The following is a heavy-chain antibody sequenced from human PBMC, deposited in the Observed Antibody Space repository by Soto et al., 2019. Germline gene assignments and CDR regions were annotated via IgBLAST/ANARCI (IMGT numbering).Heavy chain of an antibody. V-gene: IGHV3-15*07. CDR3: TTDSYFTRILVRFDF. D-gene: IGHD3-9*01. CDR1: GFRFSNAW. CDR2: IKSKSDGGTT. Sequence: GRSQRLSCAAAGFRFSNAWRNWILKAPGKGLEWVGRIKSKSDGGTTDFAAPVKGRFAISRDDSKDMVYMQMDSLKTVDTGVYYCTTDSYFTRILVRFDFWGHGTLVTVSS. J-gene: IGHJ4*01.